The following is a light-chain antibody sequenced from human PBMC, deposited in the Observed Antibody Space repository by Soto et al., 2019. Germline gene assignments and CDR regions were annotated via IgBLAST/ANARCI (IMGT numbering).Light chain of an antibody. Sequence: QSVLTQPASVSGSPGQSITISCTGTSSDIGSFNLVSWYQQHPGKAPQLMIYEATKRPSGVSNRFSGSKSGNTASLAISGLQAEDEADYYCSSYAGSNNYVFGTGTKLTVL. CDR2: EAT. V-gene: IGLV2-23*01. CDR3: SSYAGSNNYV. J-gene: IGLJ1*01. CDR1: SSDIGSFNL.